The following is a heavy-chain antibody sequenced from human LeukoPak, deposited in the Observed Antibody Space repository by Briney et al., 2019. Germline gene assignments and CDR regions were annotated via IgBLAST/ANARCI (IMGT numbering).Heavy chain of an antibody. CDR2: IGGSGGST. CDR1: GFAFSSYT. Sequence: GGSLRLSCAASGFAFSSYTMTWVRQAPRKGLEWVSGIGGSGGSTYYADSVKGRFAISRDTSKNTLYLQMNSLRAEDTAVYYCARVTSEGYFVYWGQGTLVTVSS. V-gene: IGHV3-23*01. CDR3: ARVTSEGYFVY. J-gene: IGHJ4*02.